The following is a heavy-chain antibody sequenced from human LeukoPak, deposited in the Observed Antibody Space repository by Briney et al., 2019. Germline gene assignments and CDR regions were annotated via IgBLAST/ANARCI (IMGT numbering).Heavy chain of an antibody. D-gene: IGHD2-21*02. CDR1: GYTFTSYA. Sequence: GASVKVSCKASGYTFTSYAMHWVRQAPGQRLEWMGIIYPGDSDTRYSPSFQGQVTISADKSISTAYLQWSSLKTSDTAMYYCARLGGDRSFQHWGQGTLVTVSS. J-gene: IGHJ1*01. V-gene: IGHV5-51*01. CDR3: ARLGGDRSFQH. CDR2: IYPGDSDT.